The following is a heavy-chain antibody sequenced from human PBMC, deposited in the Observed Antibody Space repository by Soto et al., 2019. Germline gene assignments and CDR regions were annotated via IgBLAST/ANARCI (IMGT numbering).Heavy chain of an antibody. CDR3: VHRVAAAGTVYYYGMDV. V-gene: IGHV2-5*02. D-gene: IGHD6-13*01. CDR1: GFSFDNSGVG. CDR2: IYWDDDK. J-gene: IGHJ6*02. Sequence: QITLKESGPTLVKPTQTLTLTCTFSGFSFDNSGVGVGWIRQPPGKALEWLALIYWDDDKRYSPSLKGRLTVTKDTSKNQVVLTRTNMDPVDTATYYGVHRVAAAGTVYYYGMDVWGQGTTVTVSS.